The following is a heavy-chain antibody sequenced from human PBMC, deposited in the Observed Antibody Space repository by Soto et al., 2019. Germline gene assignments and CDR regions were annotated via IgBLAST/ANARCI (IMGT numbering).Heavy chain of an antibody. CDR2: VYPGDSDT. D-gene: IGHD1-20*01. CDR3: TRHSDNWSDY. Sequence: GESLKISGTGSGWSFTHYWIGWVRQMPGKGLEWMGIVYPGDSDTRYNPSFLGQVTFSADKSTSTAYLQWSSLKASDTAMYYCTRHSDNWSDYWGQGTLVTVSS. V-gene: IGHV5-51*01. CDR1: GWSFTHYW. J-gene: IGHJ4*02.